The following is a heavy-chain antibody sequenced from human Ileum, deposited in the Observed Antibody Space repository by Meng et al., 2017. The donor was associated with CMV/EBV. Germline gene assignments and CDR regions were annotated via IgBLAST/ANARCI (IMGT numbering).Heavy chain of an antibody. CDR2: INVANGDT. CDR1: GYRFTTHA. V-gene: IGHV1-3*01. D-gene: IGHD2-15*01. Sequence: GYRFTTHAMHCVPQAPGQSLEWMGSINVANGDTKYAQRFHDRLTITIDTSASTAYMELTSLRSEDTAVYYCTRANSNYAITSTPFDPWGQGTLVTVSS. CDR3: TRANSNYAITSTPFDP. J-gene: IGHJ5*02.